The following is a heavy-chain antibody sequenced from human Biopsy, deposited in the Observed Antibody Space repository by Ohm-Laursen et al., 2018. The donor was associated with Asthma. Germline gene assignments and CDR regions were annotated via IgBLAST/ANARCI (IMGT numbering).Heavy chain of an antibody. CDR2: ISAYNGNT. D-gene: IGHD5-24*01. CDR3: ARHPYNFGGFDY. J-gene: IGHJ4*02. CDR1: GYTFTNYG. V-gene: IGHV1-18*01. Sequence: AASVKVSCNASGYTFTNYGISWVRQAPGQGLEWMGWISAYNGNTDQAQKLQGRVTMTTDTSTRTAYMELRSLRPDDTAVYYCARHPYNFGGFDYWGQGSLVLVSS.